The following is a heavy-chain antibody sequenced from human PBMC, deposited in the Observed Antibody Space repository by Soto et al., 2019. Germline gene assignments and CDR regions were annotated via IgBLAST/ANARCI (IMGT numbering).Heavy chain of an antibody. CDR1: GFSFDDHY. J-gene: IGHJ6*02. V-gene: IGHV3-72*01. Sequence: EVQLVESGGGLVQPGGSLRLSCAASGFSFDDHYMDWVRQAPGKGLEWVGRTRNKANSYSTDYAASVKGRFTISRDDSKDLLYLEKKNLKNEDTAVYYCFRGVFIINQYNGLEGWGQGTPVNLSS. CDR3: FRGVFIINQYNGLEG. CDR2: TRNKANSYST.